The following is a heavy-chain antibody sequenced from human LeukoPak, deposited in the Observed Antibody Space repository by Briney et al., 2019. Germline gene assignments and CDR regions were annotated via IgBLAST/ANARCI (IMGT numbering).Heavy chain of an antibody. J-gene: IGHJ4*02. CDR1: GFTFSSYW. Sequence: GGSLRLSCAASGFTFSSYWMSWVRQAPGKGLEWVANIKQDGSEKYYVDSVKGRFTISRDNAKNSLYLQMNSLRAEDTAVYYCARVKDCYNYRFYFDYWGQGTLVTVSS. CDR3: ARVKDCYNYRFYFDY. D-gene: IGHD5-24*01. CDR2: IKQDGSEK. V-gene: IGHV3-7*01.